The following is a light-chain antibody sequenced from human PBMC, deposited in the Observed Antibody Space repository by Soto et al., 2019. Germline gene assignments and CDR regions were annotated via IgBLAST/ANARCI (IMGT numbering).Light chain of an antibody. J-gene: IGKJ4*01. CDR2: DAS. Sequence: DIQMTQSPSSLSASVGDRVTITCQASQDINKNLIWYQQKPGKAPKLLIYDASDLETGVPSRFSGSGSGTDFALTITSLQAEDFATYYCQQLRMYPSTFGGGTKVDIK. CDR1: QDINKN. V-gene: IGKV1-33*01. CDR3: QQLRMYPST.